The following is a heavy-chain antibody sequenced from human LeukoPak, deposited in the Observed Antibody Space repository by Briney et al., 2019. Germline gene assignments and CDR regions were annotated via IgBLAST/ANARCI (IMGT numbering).Heavy chain of an antibody. J-gene: IGHJ6*02. CDR1: GGSISSYY. Sequence: SETLSLTCTVSGGSISSYYWSWIRQPPGKGLEWIGYIYYSGSTNYNPSLKSRVTISVDTSKNQFSLKLSSVTAADTAVYYCARRITYYYGMDVRGQGTTVTVSS. D-gene: IGHD3-10*01. CDR2: IYYSGST. V-gene: IGHV4-59*08. CDR3: ARRITYYYGMDV.